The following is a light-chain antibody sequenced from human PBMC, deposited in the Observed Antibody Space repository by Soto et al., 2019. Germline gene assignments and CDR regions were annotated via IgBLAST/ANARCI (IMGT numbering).Light chain of an antibody. Sequence: EVVLTQSPATLSLSPGARATLSCRASQSIDVSHLAWYQHKGGQAPRLLIQGASTRAPGVPDRFSGSGCGTADSLIIDRVELEDFALYDCQLYGGSPPRGTFGPGTTV. CDR3: QLYGGSPPRGT. CDR2: GAS. J-gene: IGKJ3*01. V-gene: IGKV3-20*01. CDR1: QSIDVSH.